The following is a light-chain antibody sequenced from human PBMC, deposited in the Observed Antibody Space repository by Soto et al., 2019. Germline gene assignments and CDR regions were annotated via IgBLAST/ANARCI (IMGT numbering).Light chain of an antibody. CDR3: AAWDDSLNGNWV. V-gene: IGLV1-44*01. CDR1: SSNIGSNT. CDR2: SNN. Sequence: QSVLTQPPSASGTPGQWVTMSCSGSSSNIGSNTVNWYQQLPGMAPKLLIYSNNHRPSGVPDRFSGSKSGTSASLAISGLQSEDEADYYCAAWDDSLNGNWVFGGGTKLTVL. J-gene: IGLJ3*02.